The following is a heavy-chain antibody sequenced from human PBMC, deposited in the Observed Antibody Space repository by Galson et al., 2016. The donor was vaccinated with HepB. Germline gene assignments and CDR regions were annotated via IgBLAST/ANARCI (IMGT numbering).Heavy chain of an antibody. Sequence: SETLSLTCSVSGGSISTAGYYWGWIRQPPGKGLEWIGSMYYSGSTYDNPSLKTRVTVSIDTSKNQFSLNMKSVTAADTALYYCARHASFHGDYGILDYWGQGSLVTVSS. J-gene: IGHJ4*02. CDR3: ARHASFHGDYGILDY. V-gene: IGHV4-39*01. CDR2: MYYSGST. CDR1: GGSISTAGYY. D-gene: IGHD4-17*01.